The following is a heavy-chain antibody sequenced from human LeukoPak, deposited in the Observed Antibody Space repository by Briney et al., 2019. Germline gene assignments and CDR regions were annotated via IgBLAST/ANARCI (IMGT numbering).Heavy chain of an antibody. V-gene: IGHV1-46*01. D-gene: IGHD6-13*01. CDR2: INPSGGST. CDR3: ARGPIAAAGTG. Sequence: ASVKVSCKASGYTFTSYYMHWVRQAPGRGLEWMGIINPSGGSTSYAQKFQGRVTMTRDMSTSTVYMELSSLRSEDTAVYYCARGPIAAAGTGWGQGTLVTVSS. J-gene: IGHJ4*02. CDR1: GYTFTSYY.